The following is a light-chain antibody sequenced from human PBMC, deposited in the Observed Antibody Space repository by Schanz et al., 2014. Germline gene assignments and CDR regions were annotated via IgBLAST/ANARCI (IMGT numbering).Light chain of an antibody. J-gene: IGKJ1*01. V-gene: IGKV3D-20*02. Sequence: EIVMTQSPGTLSVSPGERVTLSCRASQSVSSNLAWYQKKPGQAPRLLIYGASSRATGIPDRFSGSGSGTDFTLTISRLEPEDFAVYYCQQRSNWLWTFGQGTKVEIK. CDR1: QSVSSN. CDR3: QQRSNWLWT. CDR2: GAS.